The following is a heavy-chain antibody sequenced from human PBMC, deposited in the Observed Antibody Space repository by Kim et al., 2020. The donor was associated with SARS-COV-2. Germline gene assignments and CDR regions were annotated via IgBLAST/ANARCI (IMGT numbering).Heavy chain of an antibody. J-gene: IGHJ5*02. CDR1: GGSFSGYY. CDR2: INHSGST. D-gene: IGHD5-18*01. Sequence: SETLSLTCAVYGGSFSGYYWSWIRQPPGKGLEWIGEINHSGSTNYNPSLKSRVTISVDTSKNQFSLKLSSVTAADTAVYYCARGGGYSYGHDPWGQGTLVTVSS. CDR3: ARGGGYSYGHDP. V-gene: IGHV4-34*01.